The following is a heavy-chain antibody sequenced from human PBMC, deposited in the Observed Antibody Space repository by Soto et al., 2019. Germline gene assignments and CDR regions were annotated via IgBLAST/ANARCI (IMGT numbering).Heavy chain of an antibody. V-gene: IGHV1-69*02. CDR2: IIPILGIA. CDR1: GGTFSSYT. D-gene: IGHD6-6*01. Sequence: QVQLVQSGAEVKKPGSSVKVSCKASGGTFSSYTISWVRQAPGQGLEWMGRIIPILGIANYAQKFQGRVTITADKSTSTAYMELSSLRSEDTAVYYCAATSISARPRYYYYYMDVWGKGSTVPVSS. CDR3: AATSISARPRYYYYYMDV. J-gene: IGHJ6*03.